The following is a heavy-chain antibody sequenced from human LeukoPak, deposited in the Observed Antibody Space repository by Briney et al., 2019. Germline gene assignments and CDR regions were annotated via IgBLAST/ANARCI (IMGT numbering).Heavy chain of an antibody. J-gene: IGHJ4*02. V-gene: IGHV1-2*02. CDR3: ARETGYSSSWYLDY. D-gene: IGHD6-13*01. CDR2: INPNSGGT. Sequence: ASVKVSCKASGYTFTGYYMHWVRQAPGHGLEWMGWINPNSGGTNYAQKFQGRVTMTRDTSISTAYMELSRLRSDDTAVYYCARETGYSSSWYLDYWGQGTLVTVSS. CDR1: GYTFTGYY.